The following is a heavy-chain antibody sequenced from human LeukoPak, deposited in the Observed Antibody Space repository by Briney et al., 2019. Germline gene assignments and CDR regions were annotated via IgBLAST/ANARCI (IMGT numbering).Heavy chain of an antibody. V-gene: IGHV3-53*01. Sequence: GGSLRLSCAASGFTVSRSYISWVRQAPGRGLEWVSVIYTSGNTYYADSVKGRFTISRDNSKNNLYLQMNSLRAEDTAVYYCARAPFYFDSSNYPYFDYWGQGTLVTVSS. CDR1: GFTVSRSY. D-gene: IGHD3-22*01. J-gene: IGHJ4*02. CDR2: IYTSGNT. CDR3: ARAPFYFDSSNYPYFDY.